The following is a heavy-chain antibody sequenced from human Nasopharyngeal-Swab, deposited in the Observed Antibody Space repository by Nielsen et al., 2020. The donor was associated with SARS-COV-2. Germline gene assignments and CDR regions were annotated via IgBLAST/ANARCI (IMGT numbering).Heavy chain of an antibody. D-gene: IGHD6-13*01. J-gene: IGHJ6*02. Sequence: SETLSLTCTVSGGSISSYYWSWIRQPPGKGLVWIGYIYYSGSTNYNPSLKSRVTISVDTSKNQFSLKLSSVTAADTAVYYCAREGTGSSSWYGGYYYYGMDVWGQGTTVTVSS. CDR3: AREGTGSSSWYGGYYYYGMDV. CDR1: GGSISSYY. V-gene: IGHV4-59*01. CDR2: IYYSGST.